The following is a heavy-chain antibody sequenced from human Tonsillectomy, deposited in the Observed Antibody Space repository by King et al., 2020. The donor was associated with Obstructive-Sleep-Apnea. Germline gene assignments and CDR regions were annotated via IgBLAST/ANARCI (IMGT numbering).Heavy chain of an antibody. V-gene: IGHV3-49*03. CDR2: VRSKPYGGTT. CDR1: GFTFGDYA. D-gene: IGHD3-10*01. CDR3: SRDGSYGSGSLTNWFDP. Sequence: QLVQSGGGLVQPGRSLRLSCIGSGFTFGDYAMSWFRQAPGKGLEWVGFVRSKPYGGTTAYAASVKGRFAISRDDSKSIAYLQMDSLRTEDTGLYYCSRDGSYGSGSLTNWFDPWGQGTLVTVS. J-gene: IGHJ5*02.